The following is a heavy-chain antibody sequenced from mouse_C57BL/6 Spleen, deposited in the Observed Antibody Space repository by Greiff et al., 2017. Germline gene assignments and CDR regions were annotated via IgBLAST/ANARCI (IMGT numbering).Heavy chain of an antibody. CDR3: ARGTVVDAMDY. J-gene: IGHJ4*01. Sequence: EVQLQQSGPELVKPGASVKISCKASGYTFTDYYMNWVKQSHGKSLEWIGDITPNNGGTSYNQKFKGKATLTVDKSSSTAYMELRSLTSEDSAVDYCARGTVVDAMDYWGQGTSVTVSS. D-gene: IGHD1-1*01. V-gene: IGHV1-26*01. CDR2: ITPNNGGT. CDR1: GYTFTDYY.